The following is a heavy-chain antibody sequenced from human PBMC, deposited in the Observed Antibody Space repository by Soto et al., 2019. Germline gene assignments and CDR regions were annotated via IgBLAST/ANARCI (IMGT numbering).Heavy chain of an antibody. V-gene: IGHV1-69*02. Sequence: SVKVSCTDSGGTLSSYTISWVRQENGQGLEWMGRIIPILGIANYAQKFQGRVTITADKSTSTAYMELSSLRSEDTAVYYCAMEYCSSTSCYRDYWGQGTLVTVSS. CDR3: AMEYCSSTSCYRDY. CDR1: GGTLSSYT. D-gene: IGHD2-2*02. CDR2: IIPILGIA. J-gene: IGHJ4*02.